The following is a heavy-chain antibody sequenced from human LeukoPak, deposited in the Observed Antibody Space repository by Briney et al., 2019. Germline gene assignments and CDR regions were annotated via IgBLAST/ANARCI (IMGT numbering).Heavy chain of an antibody. CDR2: ISYDGSNK. CDR3: ARDGEVFEGELQSYYFDY. J-gene: IGHJ4*02. D-gene: IGHD1-26*01. V-gene: IGHV3-30*19. CDR1: GFTFSSYG. Sequence: PGGSLRLSCAASGFTFSSYGMHWVRQAPGKGLEWVAVISYDGSNKYYADSVKGRFTISRDNSKNTLYLQMNSLRAEDTAVYYCARDGEVFEGELQSYYFDYWGQGTLVTVSS.